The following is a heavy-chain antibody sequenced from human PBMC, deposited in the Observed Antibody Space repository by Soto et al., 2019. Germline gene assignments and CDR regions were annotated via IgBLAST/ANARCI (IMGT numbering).Heavy chain of an antibody. CDR3: AKAEYTAALPGL. J-gene: IGHJ2*01. D-gene: IGHD2-15*01. V-gene: IGHV3-74*01. Sequence: EVQLVESGGGLVQPVGSLRLSCEASGFIFSTHWMHWVRQVPGKGLDWVARIEDDGRRTDYADSVKCRFTISRDNAKSTLFLQLNNLRVEDTATYHCAKAEYTAALPGLWGRGTLVTVS. CDR2: IEDDGRRT. CDR1: GFIFSTHW.